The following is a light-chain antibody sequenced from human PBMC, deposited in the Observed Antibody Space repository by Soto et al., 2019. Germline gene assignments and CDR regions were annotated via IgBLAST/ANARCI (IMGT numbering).Light chain of an antibody. CDR3: QQYNNWPYT. V-gene: IGKV3D-15*01. Sequence: EIVMTQLPATLSVSPGERATLSCRASQSVNTKLAWYQQKPGQAPRLLIYGASIRATGVPATFSGSGSGTEFTPTVSSLQSEDFAVYYCQQYNNWPYTFGQGTKVDIK. CDR1: QSVNTK. CDR2: GAS. J-gene: IGKJ2*01.